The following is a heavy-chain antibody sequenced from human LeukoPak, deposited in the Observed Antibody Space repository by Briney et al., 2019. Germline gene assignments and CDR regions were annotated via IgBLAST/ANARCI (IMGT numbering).Heavy chain of an antibody. Sequence: GGSLRLSCAASGFTFSYFEMNWVRQAPGKGLELVSYISSSGSPKYYADSVKGRFTISRDNAKNSLYLQMNSLRAEDAAVYYCAKAPVTTCSGAYCYPFDYWGQGTLVTVSS. V-gene: IGHV3-48*03. CDR2: ISSSGSPK. CDR1: GFTFSYFE. CDR3: AKAPVTTCSGAYCYPFDY. D-gene: IGHD2-15*01. J-gene: IGHJ4*02.